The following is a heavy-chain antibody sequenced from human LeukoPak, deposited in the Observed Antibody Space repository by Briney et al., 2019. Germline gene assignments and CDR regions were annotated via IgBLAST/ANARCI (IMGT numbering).Heavy chain of an antibody. CDR1: GGSISSSSYY. D-gene: IGHD2-8*01. Sequence: NPSETLSLTCTVSGGSISSSSYYWGWIRQPPGKGLEWIGSIYYSGSTYYNPSLKSRVTISVDTSKNQFSLKLSSVTAADTAVYYCARAGEDIVLMVYAPAVGYMDVWGKGTTVTVSS. CDR2: IYYSGST. V-gene: IGHV4-39*07. J-gene: IGHJ6*03. CDR3: ARAGEDIVLMVYAPAVGYMDV.